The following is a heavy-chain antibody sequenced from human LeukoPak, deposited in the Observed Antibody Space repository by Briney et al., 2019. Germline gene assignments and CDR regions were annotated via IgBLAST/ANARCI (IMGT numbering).Heavy chain of an antibody. Sequence: PSDTLSLTCTVSGCSISSYYWSWIRQPAGKGPEWIGRIYTSGSTNYNPSLKSRVTMSVDTSKNQFSLKLSSVTAADTAVYYCARALDVNYDSSGYYYGDDAFDIWGQGTMVTVSS. V-gene: IGHV4-4*07. CDR1: GCSISSYY. CDR3: ARALDVNYDSSGYYYGDDAFDI. J-gene: IGHJ3*02. D-gene: IGHD3-22*01. CDR2: IYTSGST.